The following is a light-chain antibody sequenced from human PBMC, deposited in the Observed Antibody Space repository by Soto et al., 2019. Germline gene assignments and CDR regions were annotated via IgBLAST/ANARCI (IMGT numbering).Light chain of an antibody. Sequence: QSGLTQPPSVSGAPGQRVTISCTGSSSNIGAGYDVHWYQQRPGTAPKLLIFGNINRPSVVPDRFSGSKSDTSASLAITGLQAEDEGDYSCQSYDSTLSAPYVFGTGTKVTV. J-gene: IGLJ1*01. CDR3: QSYDSTLSAPYV. V-gene: IGLV1-40*01. CDR1: SSNIGAGYD. CDR2: GNI.